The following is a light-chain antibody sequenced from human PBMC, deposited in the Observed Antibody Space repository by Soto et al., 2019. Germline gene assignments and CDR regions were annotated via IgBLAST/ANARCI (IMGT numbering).Light chain of an antibody. CDR3: QQYYSTSST. J-gene: IGKJ2*01. V-gene: IGKV4-1*01. CDR1: QSVLYSSNNENY. CDR2: GAS. Sequence: DIMMTQSPDSLAVSLGERATINCKSSQSVLYSSNNENYLAWYQQKAGQPPKLLIYGASTRESGVPDRFSGSGSGTDFTLTISSLQAEDVAVYYCQQYYSTSSTFGQGTKLEIK.